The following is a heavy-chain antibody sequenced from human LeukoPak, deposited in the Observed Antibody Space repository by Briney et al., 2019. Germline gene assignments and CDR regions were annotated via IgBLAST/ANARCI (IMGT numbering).Heavy chain of an antibody. CDR2: INHSGST. CDR1: GGSFSGYY. CDR3: ARRYYDILTGYSDAFDI. Sequence: KPSETLSLTCAVYGGSFSGYYWSWIRQPPGKGLERIGEINHSGSTNYNPSLKSRVTISVDTSKNQFSLKLSSVTAADTAVYYCARRYYDILTGYSDAFDIWGQGTMVTVSS. D-gene: IGHD3-9*01. J-gene: IGHJ3*02. V-gene: IGHV4-34*01.